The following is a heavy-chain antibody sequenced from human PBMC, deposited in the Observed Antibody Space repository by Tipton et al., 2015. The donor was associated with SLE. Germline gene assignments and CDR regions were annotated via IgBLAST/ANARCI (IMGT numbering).Heavy chain of an antibody. CDR1: GYTFTGYY. D-gene: IGHD1-26*01. J-gene: IGHJ4*02. CDR2: INPNSGGT. CDR3: ARLPIVGASQPEDC. Sequence: QSGAEAKKPGASVKVSCKASGYTFTGYYMHWVRQAPGQGLERMGWINPNSGGTNYAQKFQDRVTMTRDTSISTAYMELSRLRSDDTDVYYCARLPIVGASQPEDCWGQGTLVTVSS. V-gene: IGHV1-2*02.